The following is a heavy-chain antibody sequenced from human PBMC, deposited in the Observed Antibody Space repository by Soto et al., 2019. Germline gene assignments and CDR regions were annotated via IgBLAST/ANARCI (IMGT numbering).Heavy chain of an antibody. V-gene: IGHV4-34*01. Sequence: PSETLSLTCAVYGGSFSGYYWSWIRQPPGKGLEWIGEINHSGSTNYNPSLKSRVTISVDTSKNQFSLKLSSVTAADTAVYYCARFLHYDYVWGSYRENWFDPWGQGTLVTVSS. J-gene: IGHJ5*02. D-gene: IGHD3-16*02. CDR3: ARFLHYDYVWGSYRENWFDP. CDR1: GGSFSGYY. CDR2: INHSGST.